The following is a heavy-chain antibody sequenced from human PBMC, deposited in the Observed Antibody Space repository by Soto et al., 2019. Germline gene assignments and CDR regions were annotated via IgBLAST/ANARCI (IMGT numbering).Heavy chain of an antibody. CDR1: GYTFSIYG. Sequence: QLKLVQSGPEVKKPGASVKVSCKSSGYTFSIYGITWVRQAPGQGLEWMGWISTYNDITNYAQKFQGRVTMTTDTSTGTAYMELRSLRSDDTAVYYCARGTDPISSARIAFAYWGQGTLVTVSS. CDR2: ISTYNDIT. CDR3: ARGTDPISSARIAFAY. D-gene: IGHD6-13*01. J-gene: IGHJ4*02. V-gene: IGHV1-18*04.